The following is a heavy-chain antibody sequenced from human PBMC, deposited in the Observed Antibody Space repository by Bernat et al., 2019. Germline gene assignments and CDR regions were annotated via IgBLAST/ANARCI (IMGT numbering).Heavy chain of an antibody. V-gene: IGHV3-23*01. CDR1: GFTFSSYA. J-gene: IGHJ6*03. D-gene: IGHD3-16*01. CDR2: SGGYGGST. Sequence: EVQLLESGGGLVQPGESLRLSCAASGFTFSSYAMTWVRQAPGKGLEWVSASGGYGGSTYYADSVKGRFTISRDNSKNTLYLQRNSLRAEDTAIYYCAKGRGGNGNFYYYMDVGGKGTTVTVSS. CDR3: AKGRGGNGNFYYYMDV.